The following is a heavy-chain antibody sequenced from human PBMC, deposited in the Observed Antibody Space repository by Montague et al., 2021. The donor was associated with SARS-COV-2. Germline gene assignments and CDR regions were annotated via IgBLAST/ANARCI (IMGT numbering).Heavy chain of an antibody. Sequence: SETLSLTCTVSGGSISSYYWSWIRQPPGKGLEWIGYIYYNGSTNYNPSLKSRVTISVDTSKNQFSLKLSSVTAADTAVYYCARAPVAHITIFGVVTSFDYWGQGTRVTVSS. CDR2: IYYNGST. CDR3: ARAPVAHITIFGVVTSFDY. J-gene: IGHJ4*02. D-gene: IGHD3-3*01. V-gene: IGHV4-59*01. CDR1: GGSISSYY.